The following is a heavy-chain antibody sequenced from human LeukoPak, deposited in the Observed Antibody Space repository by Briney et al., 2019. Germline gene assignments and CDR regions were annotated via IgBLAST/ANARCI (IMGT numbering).Heavy chain of an antibody. J-gene: IGHJ4*02. CDR2: ITTYNGNT. CDR1: GYTFTSFG. CDR3: ARAVGSGWSSYFDY. D-gene: IGHD6-19*01. V-gene: IGHV1-18*01. Sequence: VASVKVSCKASGYTFTSFGISWVRQAPGQGLEWMGWITTYNGNTKYAQKVQGRVTMTTDTSTGTAYMELRSLRSDDTAVYYCARAVGSGWSSYFDYWGQGTLVSVSS.